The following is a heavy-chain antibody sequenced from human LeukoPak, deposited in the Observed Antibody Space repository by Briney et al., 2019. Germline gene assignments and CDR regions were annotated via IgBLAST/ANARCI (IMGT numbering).Heavy chain of an antibody. CDR2: INPSGGST. CDR1: GYTFTSYY. V-gene: IGHV1-46*01. CDR3: AREGLPLLLPRDSNLNWFDP. J-gene: IGHJ5*02. D-gene: IGHD2-15*01. Sequence: ASVKVSCKASGYTFTSYYMHWVRQAPGQGLEWMGIINPSGGSTSYAQKFQGRVTMTRDTSTSTVYMELSSLRSEDTAVYYCAREGLPLLLPRDSNLNWFDPWGQGTLVTVSS.